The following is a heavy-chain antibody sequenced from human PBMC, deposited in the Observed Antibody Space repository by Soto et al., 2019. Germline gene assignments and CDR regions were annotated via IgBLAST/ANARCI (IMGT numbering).Heavy chain of an antibody. J-gene: IGHJ6*02. Sequence: GGSLRLSCAASVFILSRYRMNWVRQPPGKGLEWISSISTNSRYIYYADSVEGRFNVSRDNSNNSLYLQMDNLRAEDTAVYYCVSKQVIGYYYGLDVWGQGTTVTVSS. D-gene: IGHD2-15*01. V-gene: IGHV3-21*01. CDR1: VFILSRYR. CDR2: ISTNSRYI. CDR3: VSKQVIGYYYGLDV.